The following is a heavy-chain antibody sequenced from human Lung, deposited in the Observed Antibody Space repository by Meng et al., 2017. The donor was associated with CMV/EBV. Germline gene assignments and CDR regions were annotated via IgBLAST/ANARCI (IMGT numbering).Heavy chain of an antibody. Sequence: GEXXKISCTASGFTFSTYDFHWVRQPTGKGLEWVSSIGTVGDTYSIGSVKGRFIISREDAMNSVYLQVNGLRDGDTGLYYCARARSHTHFDYWGQGALVTVSS. CDR1: GFTFSTYD. D-gene: IGHD2-2*02. J-gene: IGHJ4*02. V-gene: IGHV3-13*01. CDR3: ARARSHTHFDY. CDR2: IGTVGDT.